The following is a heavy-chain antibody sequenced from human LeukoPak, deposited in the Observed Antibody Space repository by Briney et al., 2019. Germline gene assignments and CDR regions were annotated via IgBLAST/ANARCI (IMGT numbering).Heavy chain of an antibody. CDR2: IYYSGST. CDR3: ARGGPYYYDSSGYFERYYFDY. D-gene: IGHD3-22*01. V-gene: IGHV4-31*03. J-gene: IGHJ4*02. Sequence: SQTLSLTCTVSGGSISSGGYYWSWIRQHPGKGLEWIGYIYYSGSTYYNPSLKSRVTISVDTSKNQFSLKLSSVTAADTAVYYCARGGPYYYDSSGYFERYYFDYWGQGTLVTVFS. CDR1: GGSISSGGYY.